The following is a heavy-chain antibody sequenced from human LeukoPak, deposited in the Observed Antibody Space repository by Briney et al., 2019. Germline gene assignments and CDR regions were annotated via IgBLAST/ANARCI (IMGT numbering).Heavy chain of an antibody. D-gene: IGHD2-2*01. Sequence: ASVKVSCKASGYTFTGYYMHWVRQAPGQGLEWMGWINPNSGGTNYAQKFQGRVTMTRDPYISTAYMELSRLRSDDTAVYYCATIPGGYCSSTSCSRQTNWFDPWGQGTLVTVSS. CDR3: ATIPGGYCSSTSCSRQTNWFDP. V-gene: IGHV1-2*02. J-gene: IGHJ5*02. CDR1: GYTFTGYY. CDR2: INPNSGGT.